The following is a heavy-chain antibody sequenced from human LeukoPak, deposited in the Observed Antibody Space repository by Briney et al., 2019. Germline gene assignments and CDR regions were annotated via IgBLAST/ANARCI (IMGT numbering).Heavy chain of an antibody. D-gene: IGHD6-19*01. V-gene: IGHV3-21*01. CDR1: GCTFSSYS. CDR2: ISSSSSYI. J-gene: IGHJ4*02. CDR3: AREVAVAGSFDY. Sequence: AESLTLSCPVSGCTFSSYSMNWVRQPPGKGLEWVSSISSSSSYIYYADSVKGRLTISRDNAKNSLYLERSSLRAEDTAVYYCAREVAVAGSFDYWGQGTLVTVSS.